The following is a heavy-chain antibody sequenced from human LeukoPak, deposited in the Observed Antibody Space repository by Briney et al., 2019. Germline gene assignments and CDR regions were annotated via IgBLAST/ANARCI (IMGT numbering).Heavy chain of an antibody. V-gene: IGHV3-7*05. Sequence: GGSLRLSCAASVFTFSNYWMIWVRQGPGKGLEWVGNIKQDGSEKRYADSVRGRFSISRDNAQTSLYLQMNSLRAEDTAVYYCARASDPWLQLTWGQGTLVTVSS. CDR2: IKQDGSEK. D-gene: IGHD5-24*01. CDR3: ARASDPWLQLT. J-gene: IGHJ5*02. CDR1: VFTFSNYW.